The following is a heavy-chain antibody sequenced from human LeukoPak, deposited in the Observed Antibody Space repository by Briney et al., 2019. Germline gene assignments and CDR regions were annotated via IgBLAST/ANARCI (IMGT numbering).Heavy chain of an antibody. CDR1: GGSISSGDYY. J-gene: IGHJ6*04. V-gene: IGHV4-30-4*01. D-gene: IGHD2-2*01. CDR2: IYYSGST. Sequence: PSETLSLTCTVSGGSISSGDYYWSWIRQPPGKGLEWIGYIYYSGSTYYNPSLKSRVTISVDTSKNQFSLKLSSVTAADTAVYYCARDGIVVPAAGDSYYGMDVWGKGTTVTVSS. CDR3: ARDGIVVPAAGDSYYGMDV.